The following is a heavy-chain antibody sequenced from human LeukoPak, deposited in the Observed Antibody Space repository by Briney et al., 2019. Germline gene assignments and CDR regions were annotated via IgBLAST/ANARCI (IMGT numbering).Heavy chain of an antibody. D-gene: IGHD2/OR15-2a*01. J-gene: IGHJ6*02. CDR3: ARHLSLSVGNYYGMDV. CDR2: IYPGDSDT. Sequence: GESLKISCKGSGFSFTNSWISWVRQVPGKGLEWMGIIYPGDSDTRYTPSLQGQVTISADKSISTAYPQWSSLRASDTAMYYCARHLSLSVGNYYGMDVWGQGTTVTVSS. V-gene: IGHV5-51*01. CDR1: GFSFTNSW.